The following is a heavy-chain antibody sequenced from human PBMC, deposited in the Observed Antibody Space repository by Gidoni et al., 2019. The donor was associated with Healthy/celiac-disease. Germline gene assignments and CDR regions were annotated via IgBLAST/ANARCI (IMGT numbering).Heavy chain of an antibody. J-gene: IGHJ3*02. CDR1: GFTFSDYY. CDR3: ARVPDQSWEHDAFDI. CDR2: ISSSGSTI. Sequence: QVQLVESGGGLVTPGGSLRLSCAAPGFTFSDYYMSWIRQAPGKGLEWVSYISSSGSTIYYADSVKGRFTISRDNAKNSLYLQMNSLRAEDTAVYYCARVPDQSWEHDAFDIWGQGTMVTVSS. D-gene: IGHD1-26*01. V-gene: IGHV3-11*01.